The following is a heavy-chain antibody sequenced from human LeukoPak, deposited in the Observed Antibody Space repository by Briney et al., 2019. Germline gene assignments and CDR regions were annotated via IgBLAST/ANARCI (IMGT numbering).Heavy chain of an antibody. CDR3: ARQGSGWYYFDY. CDR2: IYYSGST. J-gene: IGHJ4*02. V-gene: IGHV4-59*08. Sequence: PSETLSLTCTVSGGSISSHYWSWILQPPGKGREWIGYIYYSGSTNYNPSLNSRATMSVDTSKHQFSLKLNFVTAADTAVYYCARQGSGWYYFDYWGQGTVVTVSS. CDR1: GGSISSHY. D-gene: IGHD6-19*01.